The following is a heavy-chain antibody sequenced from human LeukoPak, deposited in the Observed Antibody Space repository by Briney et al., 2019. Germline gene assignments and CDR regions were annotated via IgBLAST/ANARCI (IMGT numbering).Heavy chain of an antibody. CDR3: ARARVRSYSYDSDGSYTSDWIFDL. CDR2: IYDTGNT. CDR1: GGSFNGYY. Sequence: PSETLSLTCAVYGGSFNGYYWSWIRQPPGKGLEWIGYIYDTGNTNYNPSLRSRVTISVGTSKDQFSLRLSSVTAADTAVYYCARARVRSYSYDSDGSYTSDWIFDLWGRGTLVTVSS. D-gene: IGHD3-22*01. V-gene: IGHV4-59*01. J-gene: IGHJ2*01.